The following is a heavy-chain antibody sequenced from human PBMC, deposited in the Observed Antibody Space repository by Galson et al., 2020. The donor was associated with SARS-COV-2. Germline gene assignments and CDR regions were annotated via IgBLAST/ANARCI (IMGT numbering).Heavy chain of an antibody. CDR2: IKPYGSER. CDR1: GFTFSNYW. CDR3: ARGSRFYDFWSGRAEYFQH. J-gene: IGHJ1*01. V-gene: IGHV3-7*01. D-gene: IGHD3-3*01. Sequence: GGSLRLSCRGSGFTFSNYWMNWVRQAPGQGLEWVANIKPYGSERSYVESVKGRFTISRDNAQNSLYLQMDSLRDDDTAVYFCARGSRFYDFWSGRAEYFQHWGLGTLVTVSS.